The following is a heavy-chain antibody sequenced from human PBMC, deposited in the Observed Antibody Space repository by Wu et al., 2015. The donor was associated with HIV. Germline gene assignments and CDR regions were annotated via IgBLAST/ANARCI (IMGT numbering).Heavy chain of an antibody. CDR1: GYTFTDYF. CDR3: ARDELFRVDDAFDM. D-gene: IGHD2-15*01. Sequence: QVQLVQSGAEVKKPGASVKVSCKASGYTFTDYFIHWVRQAPGQGLEWMGWTNLNTGGTNYAPKFQGRVTMTRDTSISTAYIELSRLTSDDTAVYYCARDELFRVDDAFDMWGQGTLVTVFS. V-gene: IGHV1-2*02. CDR2: TNLNTGGT. J-gene: IGHJ3*02.